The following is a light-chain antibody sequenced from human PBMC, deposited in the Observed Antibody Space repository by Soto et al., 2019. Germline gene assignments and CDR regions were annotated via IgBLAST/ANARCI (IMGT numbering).Light chain of an antibody. CDR1: QSIRSY. Sequence: DIQMTQSPSSLSASVGDRVTITCRESQSIRSYLNWYQQTPGKAPKLXIYAASSLQSGVPSRFSGSGAGTDFTRTISSLQPEDFETDYCQQSYGTTPTFGQGTKVDIK. J-gene: IGKJ1*01. V-gene: IGKV1-39*01. CDR3: QQSYGTTPT. CDR2: AAS.